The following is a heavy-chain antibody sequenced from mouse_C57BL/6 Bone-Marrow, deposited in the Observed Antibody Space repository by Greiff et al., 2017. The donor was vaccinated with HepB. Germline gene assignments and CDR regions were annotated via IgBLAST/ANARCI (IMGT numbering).Heavy chain of an antibody. V-gene: IGHV5-6*02. CDR2: ISSGGSYT. J-gene: IGHJ3*01. CDR1: GFTFSSYG. CDR3: ARIPLMITNAWFAY. D-gene: IGHD2-4*01. Sequence: DVKLVESGGDLVKPGGSLKLSCAASGFTFSSYGMSWVRQTPDKRLEWVATISSGGSYTYYPDSVKGRFTISRDNAKNTLYLQMSSLKSEDTAMYYCARIPLMITNAWFAYWGQGTLVTVSA.